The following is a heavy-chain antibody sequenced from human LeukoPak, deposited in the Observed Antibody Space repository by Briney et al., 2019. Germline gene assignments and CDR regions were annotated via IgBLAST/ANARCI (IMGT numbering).Heavy chain of an antibody. D-gene: IGHD6-6*01. CDR3: ARDHTGSSSGSEENWFDP. CDR1: GYTFTGYY. CDR2: INPNSGGT. V-gene: IGHV1-2*02. Sequence: ASVKVSCKASGYTFTGYYMHWVRQAPGQGLEWMGWINPNSGGTNYAQKFQGRVTMTRDTSISTAYMELSRLRSDDTAVYYCARDHTGSSSGSEENWFDPWGQGTLVTVSS. J-gene: IGHJ5*02.